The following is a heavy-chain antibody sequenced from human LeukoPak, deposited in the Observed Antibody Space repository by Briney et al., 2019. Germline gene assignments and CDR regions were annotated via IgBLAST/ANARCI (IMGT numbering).Heavy chain of an antibody. D-gene: IGHD1-26*01. J-gene: IGHJ4*02. CDR2: FYYGESP. V-gene: IGHV4-39*01. CDR3: ARLIVGATFANY. CDR1: GDSFISSPYY. Sequence: SETLSLTCTVSGDSFISSPYYWAWIRQPPGKGLEWIGSFYYGESPNYNPSLKSRVTISVDTSKNQFSLKLSSVTAADTAVYYCARLIVGATFANYWGQGTLVTVSS.